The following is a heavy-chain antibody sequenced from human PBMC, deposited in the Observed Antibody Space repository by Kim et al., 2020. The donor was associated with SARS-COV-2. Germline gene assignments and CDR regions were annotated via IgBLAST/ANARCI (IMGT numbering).Heavy chain of an antibody. CDR3: ARDHEGYGDYVTHGMDV. CDR1: GGTFSSYA. V-gene: IGHV1-69*13. Sequence: SVKVSCKASGGTFSSYAISWVRQAPGQGLEWMGGIIPIFGTANYAQKFQGRVTITADESTSTAYMELSSLRSEDTAVYYCARDHEGYGDYVTHGMDVWGQGTTVTVSS. CDR2: IIPIFGTA. D-gene: IGHD4-17*01. J-gene: IGHJ6*02.